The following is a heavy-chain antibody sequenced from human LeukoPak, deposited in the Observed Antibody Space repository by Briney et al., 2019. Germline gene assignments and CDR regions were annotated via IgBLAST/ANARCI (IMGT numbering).Heavy chain of an antibody. CDR2: ISASADST. CDR1: AFTFSTYA. Sequence: GGSLRLSCAASAFTFSTYAMSWVRQAPGKGLEWVSGISASADSTYYADSVKGRFTISRDNSKNTLYLQMNSLRAEDTAVYYCARAGHEYDAFDIWGQGTMVTVSS. V-gene: IGHV3-23*01. J-gene: IGHJ3*02. CDR3: ARAGHEYDAFDI. D-gene: IGHD1-14*01.